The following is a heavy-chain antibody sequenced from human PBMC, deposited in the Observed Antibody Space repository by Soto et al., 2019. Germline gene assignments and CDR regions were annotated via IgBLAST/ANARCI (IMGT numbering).Heavy chain of an antibody. CDR3: AHLVANYDILTGYYPPTPYYFDY. J-gene: IGHJ4*02. V-gene: IGHV1-24*01. CDR2: FDPEDGET. Sequence: ASVKVSCKVSGYTLTELSMHWVRQAPGKGLEWMGGFDPEDGETIYAQKFQGRVTMTGDTSTDTAYMELSSLRSEDTAVYYCAHLVANYDILTGYYPPTPYYFDYWGQGTLVTVSS. D-gene: IGHD3-9*01. CDR1: GYTLTELS.